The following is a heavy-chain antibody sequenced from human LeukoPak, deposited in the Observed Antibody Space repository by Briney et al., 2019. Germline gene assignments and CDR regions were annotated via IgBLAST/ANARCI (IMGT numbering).Heavy chain of an antibody. Sequence: SVKVSCKASGGTFSSYAISWVRQAPGQGLEWMGGIIPIFGTANYAQKFQGRVTITADESTSTAYMELSSLRSEDTAVYYCARDLSTRGDEDRFDYWGQGTLVTVSS. D-gene: IGHD2-2*01. CDR1: GGTFSSYA. J-gene: IGHJ4*02. CDR3: ARDLSTRGDEDRFDY. V-gene: IGHV1-69*13. CDR2: IIPIFGTA.